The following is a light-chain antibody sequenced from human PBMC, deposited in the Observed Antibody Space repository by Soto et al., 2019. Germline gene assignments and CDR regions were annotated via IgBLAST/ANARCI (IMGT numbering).Light chain of an antibody. J-gene: IGLJ1*01. CDR2: EDI. Sequence: QSVLTQPASVSGSPVQSITISCTGTSSDVGSYSLLSWYQHHPGKAPKLIIYEDIKGPSGVSNSFSGSKSGNTASLRISGFQVEDEADYYCYTYAVGSIFLFGPGTKVTVL. CDR1: SSDVGSYSL. V-gene: IGLV2-23*01. CDR3: YTYAVGSIFL.